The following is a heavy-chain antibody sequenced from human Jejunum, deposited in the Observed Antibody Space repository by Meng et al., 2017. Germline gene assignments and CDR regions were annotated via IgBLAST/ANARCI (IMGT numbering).Heavy chain of an antibody. CDR1: GGSVSSGNYD. V-gene: IGHV4-61*01. CDR3: ARGGFFEAAAANLIDS. Sequence: QVQLQESGPGMVRPSGTLSITCTVAGGSVSSGNYDWSWIRQPPGKGLEWIGYIYYSGSTNYNPSLKSRVTISVDTSKNQFSLKLSSVTAADTAVYYCARGGFFEAAAANLIDSWGQGTLVTVSS. CDR2: IYYSGST. D-gene: IGHD6-13*01. J-gene: IGHJ4*02.